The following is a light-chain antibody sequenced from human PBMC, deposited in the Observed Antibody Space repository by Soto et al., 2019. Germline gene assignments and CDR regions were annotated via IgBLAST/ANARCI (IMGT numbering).Light chain of an antibody. CDR3: SSYTRRSSLV. J-gene: IGLJ1*01. CDR2: EVS. Sequence: HSALTQPASVSGSPGPSITISCTGTSSDVGGYHYVSWYQQHPSKAPRLMIYEVSNRASGVFNRFSGSKSGTTASLTTSGVQAEDEADYYCSSYTRRSSLVFGTGTKVTVL. V-gene: IGLV2-14*01. CDR1: SSDVGGYHY.